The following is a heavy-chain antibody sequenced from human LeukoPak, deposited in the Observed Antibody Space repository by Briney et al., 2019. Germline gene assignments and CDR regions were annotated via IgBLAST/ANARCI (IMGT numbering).Heavy chain of an antibody. CDR3: ARSIAVAGTAAGWNNWFDP. CDR2: IYTSGST. J-gene: IGHJ5*02. CDR1: GGSITSSSYY. V-gene: IGHV4-61*02. Sequence: SETLSLTCTVSGGSITSSSYYWSWIRQPAGKGLEWIGRIYTSGSTNYNPSLKSRVTMSVDTSKNQFSLKLSSVTAADTAVYYCARSIAVAGTAAGWNNWFDPWGQGTLVTVSS. D-gene: IGHD6-19*01.